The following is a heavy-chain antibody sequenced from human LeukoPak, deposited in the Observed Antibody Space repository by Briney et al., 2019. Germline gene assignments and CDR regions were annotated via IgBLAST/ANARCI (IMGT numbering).Heavy chain of an antibody. Sequence: GGSLRLSCAASGFTVSSNYMSWVRQAPGKGLEWVSVIYSGGSTYYADSVKGRFTISRDNSKNTLYLQMNSLRAEDTAVYYCAREQRAGYSWDYYYGMDVWGQGTTVTVSS. CDR3: AREQRAGYSWDYYYGMDV. CDR1: GFTVSSNY. J-gene: IGHJ6*02. V-gene: IGHV3-53*01. CDR2: IYSGGST. D-gene: IGHD1-1*01.